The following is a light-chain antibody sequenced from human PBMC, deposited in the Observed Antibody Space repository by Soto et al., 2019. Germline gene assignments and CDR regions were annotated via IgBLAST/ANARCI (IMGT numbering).Light chain of an antibody. CDR1: QSVRSSS. Sequence: EIVLTQSPGTLSLSPGERATLSCRSSQSVRSSSLAWYQQKPGQAPRLLIYGASSRATGIPVRFSGSGSGTEFTLTISSLQPDDFATYYCQHYNSYSEAFGQGTKVDIK. V-gene: IGKV3-20*01. CDR2: GAS. CDR3: QHYNSYSEA. J-gene: IGKJ1*01.